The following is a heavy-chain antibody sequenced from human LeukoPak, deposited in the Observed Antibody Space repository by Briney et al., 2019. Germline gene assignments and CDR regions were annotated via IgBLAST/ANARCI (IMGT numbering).Heavy chain of an antibody. Sequence: PGGSLRLSCAASGFTFSSSVLSWVRQAPGKGLEWVSTISGFSGNTYYADSVKGRFTISRDNSKNTMYLQMNSLRAEDTAVYYCAKRRAYDSSRLYYFDYWGQGTLVTVSS. CDR3: AKRRAYDSSRLYYFDY. V-gene: IGHV3-23*01. D-gene: IGHD3-22*01. CDR2: ISGFSGNT. J-gene: IGHJ4*02. CDR1: GFTFSSSV.